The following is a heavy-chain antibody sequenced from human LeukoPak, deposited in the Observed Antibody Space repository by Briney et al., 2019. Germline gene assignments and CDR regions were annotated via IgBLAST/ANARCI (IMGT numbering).Heavy chain of an antibody. V-gene: IGHV3-7*01. D-gene: IGHD2-15*01. J-gene: IGHJ4*02. CDR1: GFTFSSYW. CDR3: AREGRYCSGGSCPTFDY. CDR2: IKQDGSEK. Sequence: GGSLRLSCAASGFTFSSYWMSWVRQAPGKGLEWVANIKQDGSEKYYVDSVKGRFTISRDNAKNSLYLQMNSLRAEDTAVYYCAREGRYCSGGSCPTFDYWCQGTLVTVSS.